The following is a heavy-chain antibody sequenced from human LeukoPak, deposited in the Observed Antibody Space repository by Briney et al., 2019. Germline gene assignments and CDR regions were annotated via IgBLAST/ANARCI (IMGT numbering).Heavy chain of an antibody. V-gene: IGHV3-7*01. CDR3: GSFDVC. J-gene: IGHJ4*02. D-gene: IGHD6-6*01. CDR2: INLDGSGR. CDR1: GFTFSNSW. Sequence: GGSLRLSCAASGFTFSNSWMSWVRQAPGKRLEWVAEINLDGSGRYYVDSVRGRFTISRDNAKNSVFLQLNSLRAEDTAVYYCGSFDVCWGQGTLVTVSS.